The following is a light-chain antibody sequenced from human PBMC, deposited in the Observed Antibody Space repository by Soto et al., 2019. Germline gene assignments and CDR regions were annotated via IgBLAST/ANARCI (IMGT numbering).Light chain of an antibody. CDR1: QDVSNY. Sequence: DIQMTQSPSSLSASVGDRVTITCQASQDVSNYLSWYQQKLGKAPKLLIYSASNFETGVPLRFSGSGSSTPFTCTISSLQPEDIATYYWQQYDNLPFTFSGGSNVEIK. CDR2: SAS. V-gene: IGKV1-33*01. J-gene: IGKJ4*01. CDR3: QQYDNLPFT.